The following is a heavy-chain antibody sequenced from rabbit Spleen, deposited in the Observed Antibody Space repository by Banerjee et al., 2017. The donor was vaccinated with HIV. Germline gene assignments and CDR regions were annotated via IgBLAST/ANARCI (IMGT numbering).Heavy chain of an antibody. V-gene: IGHV1S40*01. D-gene: IGHD1-1*01. Sequence: QSLEESGGDLVKPGASLTLTCKASGFSFSSGYFMCWVRQAPGKGLELIACTYTSSGSTWYASWAKGRFTISRTSSTTVTLRMTSLTAADTATYFCARDLVGVIGWNFYLWGPGTLVTVS. CDR2: TYTSSGST. J-gene: IGHJ4*01. CDR3: ARDLVGVIGWNFYL. CDR1: GFSFSSGYF.